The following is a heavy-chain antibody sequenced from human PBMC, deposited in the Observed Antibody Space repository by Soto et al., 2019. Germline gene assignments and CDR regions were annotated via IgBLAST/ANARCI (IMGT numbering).Heavy chain of an antibody. CDR1: GGSISSSSYY. D-gene: IGHD3-22*01. V-gene: IGHV4-39*01. CDR2: IYYSGST. CDR3: ASVDYYDSSGYYSPPSWFAP. J-gene: IGHJ5*02. Sequence: SETLSLTCTVSGGSISSSSYYWGWIRQPPGKGLEWIGSIYYSGSTYYNPSLKSRVTISVDTSKNQFSLKLSSVTAADTAVYYCASVDYYDSSGYYSPPSWFAPWGQGTLVTVSS.